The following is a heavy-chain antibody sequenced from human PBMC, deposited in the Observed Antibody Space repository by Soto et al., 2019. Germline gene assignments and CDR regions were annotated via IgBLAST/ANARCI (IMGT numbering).Heavy chain of an antibody. Sequence: EVQLVESGGGLVQPGRSLRLSCEASGFIFEDYGMHWVRQAPGKGLEWISGISWNSGSIGYADSVKGRFTISRDNAKNSLYLQLNSLRSEDTALYYCAKDCGYSYTTPWFWGQGTLVTVSS. J-gene: IGHJ4*02. V-gene: IGHV3-9*01. D-gene: IGHD6-25*01. CDR1: GFIFEDYG. CDR3: AKDCGYSYTTPWF. CDR2: ISWNSGSI.